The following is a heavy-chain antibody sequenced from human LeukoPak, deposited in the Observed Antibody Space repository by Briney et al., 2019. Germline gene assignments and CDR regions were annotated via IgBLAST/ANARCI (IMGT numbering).Heavy chain of an antibody. V-gene: IGHV3-33*01. Sequence: GGPLKSSWQALELTSITNGINWFGKAPGRGLKWWAFIWYDGSNKYYADSVKGRFTISRDNSKNTLYLQMNSLRAEGTAVYYCARGRAAGTRYYYGMDVWGQGTTVTVSS. D-gene: IGHD6-13*01. CDR2: IWYDGSNK. J-gene: IGHJ6*02. CDR1: ELTSITNG. CDR3: ARGRAAGTRYYYGMDV.